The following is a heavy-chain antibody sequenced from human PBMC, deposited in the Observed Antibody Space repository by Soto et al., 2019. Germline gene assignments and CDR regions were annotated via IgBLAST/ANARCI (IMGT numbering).Heavy chain of an antibody. CDR1: GFTFSSYA. CDR3: AREYSSGWYGGNWFDP. J-gene: IGHJ5*02. CDR2: ISYDGSNK. D-gene: IGHD6-19*01. V-gene: IGHV3-30-3*01. Sequence: QPGGSLSLSCAASGFTFSSYAMHWVRQAPGKGLEWVAVISYDGSNKYYADSVKGRFTISRDNSKNTLYLQMNSLRAEDTDVYYCAREYSSGWYGGNWFDPWGQGTLVTVSS.